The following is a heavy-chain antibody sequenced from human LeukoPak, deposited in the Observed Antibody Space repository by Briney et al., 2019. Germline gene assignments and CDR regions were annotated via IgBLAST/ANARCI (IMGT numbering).Heavy chain of an antibody. CDR1: GFTFSSYA. V-gene: IGHV3-23*01. D-gene: IGHD2-15*01. J-gene: IGHJ4*02. CDR2: ISGSGGST. CDR3: AKNRDIVVVVAAFDY. Sequence: GGSLRLSCAASGFTFSSYAMSWVRQAPGKGLEWVSAISGSGGSTYYADSVKGRFTISRDNSKNTLYLQMNSLRPEDTAVYYCAKNRDIVVVVAAFDYWGQGTLVTVPS.